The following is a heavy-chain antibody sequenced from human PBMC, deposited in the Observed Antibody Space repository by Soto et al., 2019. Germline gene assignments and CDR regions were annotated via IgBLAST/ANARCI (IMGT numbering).Heavy chain of an antibody. J-gene: IGHJ4*02. Sequence: PGGSLRLSCAASGFTFSSYSMNWVRQAPGKGLEWVSSISSSSSYIYYADSVKGRFTISRDNSKNTLYMQMNSLTAEDTAMYYCAKDRGAYGLAGYFDYWGQGILVTVSS. CDR3: AKDRGAYGLAGYFDY. D-gene: IGHD3-10*01. CDR2: ISSSSSYI. CDR1: GFTFSSYS. V-gene: IGHV3-21*01.